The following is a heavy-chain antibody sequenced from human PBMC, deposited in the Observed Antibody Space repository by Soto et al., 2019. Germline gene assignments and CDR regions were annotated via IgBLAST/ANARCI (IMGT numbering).Heavy chain of an antibody. J-gene: IGHJ4*02. CDR2: IYWNDDK. CDR1: GFSLSTSGVG. D-gene: IGHD3-22*01. Sequence: SGPTLVNPTQTLTLTCTFSGFSLSTSGVGVGWIRQPPGKALERLALIYWNDDKRYSPSLKSRLTITKDTSKNQVVLTMTNMDPVDTATYYCAHTYYYDSSGSTARPQNCYFDYWGQGTLVTVSS. V-gene: IGHV2-5*01. CDR3: AHTYYYDSSGSTARPQNCYFDY.